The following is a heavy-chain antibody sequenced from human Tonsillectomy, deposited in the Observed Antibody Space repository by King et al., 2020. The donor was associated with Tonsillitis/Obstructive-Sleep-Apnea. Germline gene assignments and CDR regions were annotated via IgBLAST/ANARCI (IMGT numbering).Heavy chain of an antibody. V-gene: IGHV4-4*02. CDR3: ARHGDYYSEY. Sequence: QLQESGPGLVEPSGTLSLTCAVFGVSISSGNWWSWVRQPPGKGLEWIGEIFHAGATNYNPSLKSRVSMSADKSENQLSLKLSSVTAADTAIYYCARHGDYYSEYWGQGRLVTVSS. CDR2: IFHAGAT. D-gene: IGHD4-17*01. J-gene: IGHJ4*02. CDR1: GVSISSGNW.